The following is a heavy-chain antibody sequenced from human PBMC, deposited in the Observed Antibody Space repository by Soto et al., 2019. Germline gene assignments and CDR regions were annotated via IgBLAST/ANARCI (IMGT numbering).Heavy chain of an antibody. CDR3: EKLSDDFWIGDYFDY. J-gene: IGHJ4*02. Sequence: PGGSLRLSCAASGFTFSSYAMSWVRQAPGKGLEWVSAISGSGGSTYYADSVKGRFTISRDNSKNTLYLQMNSLRAEDTAVYYCEKLSDDFWIGDYFDYWGQGTLVTVSS. CDR1: GFTFSSYA. V-gene: IGHV3-23*01. CDR2: ISGSGGST. D-gene: IGHD3-3*01.